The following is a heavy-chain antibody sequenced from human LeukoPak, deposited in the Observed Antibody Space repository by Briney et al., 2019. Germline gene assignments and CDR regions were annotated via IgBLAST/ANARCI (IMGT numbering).Heavy chain of an antibody. V-gene: IGHV1-69*04. D-gene: IGHD4-17*01. Sequence: SVKASCKASGGTFSSYAISWVRQAPGQGLEWMGRIIPILGIANYAQKFQGRVTITADKSTSTAYMELSSLRSEDTAVYYCARVDPKDYERLDYWGQGTLVTVSS. CDR2: IIPILGIA. CDR3: ARVDPKDYERLDY. CDR1: GGTFSSYA. J-gene: IGHJ4*02.